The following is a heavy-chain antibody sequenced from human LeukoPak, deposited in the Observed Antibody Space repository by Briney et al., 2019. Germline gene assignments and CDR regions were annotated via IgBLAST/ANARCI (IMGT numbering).Heavy chain of an antibody. V-gene: IGHV3-30*03. D-gene: IGHD1-26*01. Sequence: GGSLRLSCAASGFTFSSYGMHWVRQAPGKGLEWVAVISYDGSNKYYADSVKGRFTISRDNSKNTLYLQMNSLRAEDTAVYYCARAASRVGPTPMYFDYWGQGTLVTVSS. J-gene: IGHJ4*02. CDR1: GFTFSSYG. CDR3: ARAASRVGPTPMYFDY. CDR2: ISYDGSNK.